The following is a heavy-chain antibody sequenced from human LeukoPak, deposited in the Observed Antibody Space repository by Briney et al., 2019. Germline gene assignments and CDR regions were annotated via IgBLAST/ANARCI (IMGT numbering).Heavy chain of an antibody. Sequence: PGGSLRLSCAASGFTFSNHWMHWVRQAPGKGLEWVSRINSDGISTTYADSVKGRFTISRDNAKNTLFLQMNSLRAEDTAVYYCVRGYCSAASCYFSSSYNWFDPWGQGTLVTVSS. CDR2: INSDGIST. CDR1: GFTFSNHW. CDR3: VRGYCSAASCYFSSSYNWFDP. J-gene: IGHJ5*02. D-gene: IGHD2-2*01. V-gene: IGHV3-74*01.